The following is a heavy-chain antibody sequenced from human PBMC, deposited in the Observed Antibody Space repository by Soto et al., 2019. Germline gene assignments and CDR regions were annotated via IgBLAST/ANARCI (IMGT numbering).Heavy chain of an antibody. J-gene: IGHJ4*02. CDR1: GFTFSSYA. CDR3: ARRSSGWYFDY. Sequence: ELQLLESGGGLVQPGGSLRLSCAASGFTFSSYAMSWVRQAPGKGLEWVSAISGSGGSTYYAESVKGRFTISRDNSKKTLYLEMNSLRAEDTAVYYCARRSSGWYFDYWGQGTLVTVSS. V-gene: IGHV3-23*01. D-gene: IGHD6-19*01. CDR2: ISGSGGST.